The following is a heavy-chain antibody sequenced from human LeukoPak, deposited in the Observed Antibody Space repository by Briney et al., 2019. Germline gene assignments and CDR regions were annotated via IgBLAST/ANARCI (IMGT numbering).Heavy chain of an antibody. CDR1: GFTFSSYA. Sequence: GGSLRLSCAASGFTFSSYAMGWVRQAPGKGLEWVSAISGSGANTYYADSVKGRFTISRDNSKNTLYLQMNSLRADDTAVYYCAKGRALEVVAAFNYWGQGTVVTVSS. D-gene: IGHD2-15*01. CDR2: ISGSGANT. V-gene: IGHV3-23*01. J-gene: IGHJ4*02. CDR3: AKGRALEVVAAFNY.